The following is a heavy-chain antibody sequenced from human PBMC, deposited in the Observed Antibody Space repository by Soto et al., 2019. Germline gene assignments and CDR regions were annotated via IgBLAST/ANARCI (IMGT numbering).Heavy chain of an antibody. D-gene: IGHD3-9*01. CDR2: ISAYNGNT. V-gene: IGHV1-18*01. J-gene: IGHJ4*02. CDR3: ARDGRLRYFDWLACFDY. Sequence: QVQLVQSGAEVKKPGASVKVSSKASGYTFTSYGISWVRQAPGQGLEWMGWISAYNGNTNYAQKLQGRVTMTTDTSTSTAYMELRSLRSDDTAVYYCARDGRLRYFDWLACFDYWGQGTLVTVSS. CDR1: GYTFTSYG.